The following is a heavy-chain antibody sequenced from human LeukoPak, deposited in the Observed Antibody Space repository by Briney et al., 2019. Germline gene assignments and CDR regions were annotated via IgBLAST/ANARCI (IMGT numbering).Heavy chain of an antibody. CDR1: GFDFSNYY. V-gene: IGHV3-7*01. Sequence: PGGSVRLSCAASGFDFSNYYMSWVRQAPGKGLEWLANIKYDGSYTYYVDSLNGRFTISRDNAKNSLYLQMSSLRADDTAVYYCTRDEGATVGTYRFDFWGQGTLVTVSS. CDR2: IKYDGSYT. CDR3: TRDEGATVGTYRFDF. D-gene: IGHD4-23*01. J-gene: IGHJ4*02.